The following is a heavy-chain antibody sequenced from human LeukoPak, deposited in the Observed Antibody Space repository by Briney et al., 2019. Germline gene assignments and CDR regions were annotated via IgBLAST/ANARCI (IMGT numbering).Heavy chain of an antibody. Sequence: SQTLSLTCTVSGGSISSGDYYWSWIRQPPGKGLEWIGYIYYSGSTYYNPSLKSRVTISVDTSKNQFSLKLSSVTAADTAVYYCARVRSSGYYYPNRFDPWGQGTLVTVSS. J-gene: IGHJ5*02. V-gene: IGHV4-30-4*08. CDR2: IYYSGST. CDR1: GGSISSGDYY. D-gene: IGHD3-22*01. CDR3: ARVRSSGYYYPNRFDP.